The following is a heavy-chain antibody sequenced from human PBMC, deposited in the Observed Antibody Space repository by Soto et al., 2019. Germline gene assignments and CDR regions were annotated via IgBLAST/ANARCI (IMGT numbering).Heavy chain of an antibody. D-gene: IGHD6-13*01. CDR2: IVVGSGNT. Sequence: QMQLVQSGPEVKKPGTSVKVSCKASGFTFTSSAVQWVRQARGQRLEWIGWIVVGSGNTNYAQKFQERVTITRDMSKSTAYMELSSLRSEDTAVYYCAADLTSSSSWYYYYGMDVWGQGTTVTVSS. J-gene: IGHJ6*02. V-gene: IGHV1-58*01. CDR1: GFTFTSSA. CDR3: AADLTSSSSWYYYYGMDV.